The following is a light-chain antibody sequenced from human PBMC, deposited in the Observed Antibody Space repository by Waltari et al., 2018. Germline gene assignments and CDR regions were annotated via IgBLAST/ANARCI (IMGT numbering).Light chain of an antibody. J-gene: IGLJ3*02. CDR3: SSHTTTSSWV. Sequence: QSALTQPASVSGSPGQSIPISCTGPSGDIGNYKFVSWYQQEPGRAPKLIVYDVSQRPSGVSNRFSGSKSGNTASLTISGLQAEDEADYYCSSHTTTSSWVFGGGTKLTVL. CDR2: DVS. V-gene: IGLV2-14*01. CDR1: SGDIGNYKF.